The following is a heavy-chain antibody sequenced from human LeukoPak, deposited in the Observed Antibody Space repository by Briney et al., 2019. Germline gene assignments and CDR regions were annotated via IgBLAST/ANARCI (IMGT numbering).Heavy chain of an antibody. J-gene: IGHJ6*02. CDR2: IYYSGST. CDR1: GGSISSGGYY. V-gene: IGHV4-31*03. D-gene: IGHD2-2*01. Sequence: SETLSLTCTVSGGSISSGGYYWSWIRQHPGKGLEWIGYIYYSGSTYYNPSLKSRVTISVDTSKNQFSLKLSSVTAADTAVYYCAEESKYQLPPTEGYYYYGMDVWGQGTTVTVSS. CDR3: AEESKYQLPPTEGYYYYGMDV.